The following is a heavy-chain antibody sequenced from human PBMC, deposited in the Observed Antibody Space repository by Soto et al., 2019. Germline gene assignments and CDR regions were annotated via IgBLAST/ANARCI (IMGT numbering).Heavy chain of an antibody. D-gene: IGHD3-9*01. V-gene: IGHV4-4*02. CDR1: GGSISSSHW. CDR2: ISHSGTS. J-gene: IGHJ3*01. Sequence: QVQLQESGPGLVKPSGTLSLTCAVSGGSISSSHWWTWVRQSPGKGLEYIGEISHSGTSNSNPSLTSRVILSVDKSKNHFSLTLTSVTAADTAVYYCARVVLTITRGAFDAWGQGTLVIVSS. CDR3: ARVVLTITRGAFDA.